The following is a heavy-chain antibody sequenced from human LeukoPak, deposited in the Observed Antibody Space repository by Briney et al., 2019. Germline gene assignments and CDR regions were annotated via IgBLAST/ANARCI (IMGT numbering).Heavy chain of an antibody. Sequence: AASVKVSCKASGYTFTGYYIHWVRQAPGQGLEWMGWINPNSGGTKYAQKFQGWVTMTRDTSISTVYMDLNRLKSDDTAVYFCARDKAVDGANYGSGNYYTYDYWGQGTLVTVSS. D-gene: IGHD3-10*01. CDR3: ARDKAVDGANYGSGNYYTYDY. J-gene: IGHJ4*02. CDR2: INPNSGGT. V-gene: IGHV1-2*04. CDR1: GYTFTGYY.